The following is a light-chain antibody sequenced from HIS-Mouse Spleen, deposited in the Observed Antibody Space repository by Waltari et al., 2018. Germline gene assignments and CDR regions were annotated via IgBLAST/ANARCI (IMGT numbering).Light chain of an antibody. V-gene: IGLV3-1*01. CDR3: QAWDSSTGVV. CDR1: KSGDKY. J-gene: IGLJ2*01. CDR2: QDS. Sequence: SYELTQPPSVSVSPGQTASITCSGDKSGDKYACWYQQKPGQSPLLVIYQDSKRPSGIPERFSGSNSGNTATLTISGTQAMDEADYYCQAWDSSTGVVFGGGTKLTVL.